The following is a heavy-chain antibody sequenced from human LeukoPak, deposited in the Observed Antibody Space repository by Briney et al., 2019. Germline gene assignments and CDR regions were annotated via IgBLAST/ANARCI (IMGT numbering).Heavy chain of an antibody. J-gene: IGHJ4*02. CDR2: IKQDRSEK. CDR3: AKDHAQYYYDSSGPPDY. CDR1: GFTFSSYW. D-gene: IGHD3-22*01. Sequence: PGGSLRLSCAASGFTFSSYWMSWVRQAPGKGLEWVANIKQDRSEKYYVDSVKGRFTISRDNAKNSLYLQMNSLRAEDTALYYCAKDHAQYYYDSSGPPDYWGQGTLVTVSS. V-gene: IGHV3-7*03.